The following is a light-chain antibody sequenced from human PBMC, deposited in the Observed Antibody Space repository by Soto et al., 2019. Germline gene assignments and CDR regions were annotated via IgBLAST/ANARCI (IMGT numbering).Light chain of an antibody. CDR1: QSVSSD. CDR2: GAS. CDR3: QQYNNWPRT. V-gene: IGKV3-15*01. J-gene: IGKJ1*01. Sequence: EIVMTQSPATLSVSPGERATLSCRSSQSVSSDLAWYHQKPGQAPWLLIYGASTRATGIPARFSGSGSGTEFTLTNNSLQSEDFAVYYCQQYNNWPRTFGQGSEVDIK.